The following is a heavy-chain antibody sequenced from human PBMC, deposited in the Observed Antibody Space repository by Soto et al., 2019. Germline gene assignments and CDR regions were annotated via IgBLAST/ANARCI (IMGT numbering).Heavy chain of an antibody. CDR2: TSYTGST. D-gene: IGHD5-12*01. V-gene: IGHV4-59*01. Sequence: PSETLSLTCTVSGDSINNNYGGWIRQPPGRGLEWIGSTSYTGSTNYNPSLKSRVTISLDTSRNQFSLKLTSVTAADTAVYYCDRDIRAKILLVGHTNWFDPWGQGTLVTVSS. J-gene: IGHJ5*02. CDR3: DRDIRAKILLVGHTNWFDP. CDR1: GDSINNNY.